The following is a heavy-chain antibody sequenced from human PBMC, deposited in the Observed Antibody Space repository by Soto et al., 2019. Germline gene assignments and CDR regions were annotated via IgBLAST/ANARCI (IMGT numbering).Heavy chain of an antibody. CDR2: ISGSGGST. J-gene: IGHJ4*02. CDR1: GFTFSSYA. CDR3: AKVVRVVVAPFDY. Sequence: GGSLRLSCAASGFTFSSYAMSWVRQAPGKGPEWVSAISGSGGSTYHADSVKGRFTISRDNSKNTLYLQMNSLRAEDTAVYYCAKVVRVVVAPFDYWGQGTLVTVS. V-gene: IGHV3-23*01. D-gene: IGHD2-15*01.